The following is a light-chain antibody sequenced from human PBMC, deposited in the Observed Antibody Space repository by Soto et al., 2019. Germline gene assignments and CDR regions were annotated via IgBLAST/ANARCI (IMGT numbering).Light chain of an antibody. CDR3: QQYNSQYT. J-gene: IGKJ2*01. Sequence: DIQMTQSPSTLSASVGDRVTITCRASQSISSWLAWYQQKPGKAPKLLIYKASSLESGVPSRFSGSGSGTEFTLTISSLQPDDFATYYCQQYNSQYTLGQGTKLEIK. CDR2: KAS. CDR1: QSISSW. V-gene: IGKV1-5*03.